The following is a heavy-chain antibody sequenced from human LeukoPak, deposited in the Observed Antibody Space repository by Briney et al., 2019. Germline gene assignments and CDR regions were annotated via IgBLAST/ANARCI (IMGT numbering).Heavy chain of an antibody. J-gene: IGHJ4*02. Sequence: SETLSLTCTVSGGSISSSSYYWGWIRQPPGKGLEWIGSIYYSGSTYYNPSLKSRVTISVDTSKNQFSLKLSSVTAADTAVYYCARGSSSWYFFDYWGQGTLVTVSS. D-gene: IGHD6-13*01. V-gene: IGHV4-39*01. CDR3: ARGSSSWYFFDY. CDR2: IYYSGST. CDR1: GGSISSSSYY.